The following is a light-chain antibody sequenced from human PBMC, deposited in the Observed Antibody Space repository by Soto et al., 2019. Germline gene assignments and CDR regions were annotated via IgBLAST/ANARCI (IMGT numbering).Light chain of an antibody. J-gene: IGKJ2*01. CDR3: QLYISYLTYT. Sequence: DIQMTQSPSTLSASVGDRVNITCRASQTITSWLAWYQQKPGKAPKLLIYDASSLESGVPSRFSGSGSGTEFTLTISCLQPDDCATYYCQLYISYLTYTCGQGTKLEIK. CDR1: QTITSW. V-gene: IGKV1-5*01. CDR2: DAS.